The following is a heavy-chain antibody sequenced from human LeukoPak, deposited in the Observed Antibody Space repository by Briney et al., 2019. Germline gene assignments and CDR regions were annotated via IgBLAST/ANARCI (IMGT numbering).Heavy chain of an antibody. V-gene: IGHV3-23*01. CDR3: AKDYCGGDCYPYYFDY. CDR1: GFTFSSYA. J-gene: IGHJ4*02. D-gene: IGHD2-21*01. CDR2: ICGSGGST. Sequence: GGSLRLSCAASGFTFSSYAMSWVRQAPGKGLEWVSDICGSGGSTYYADSVKGRFTISRDNSKNTLYLQMNSLRAEDTAVYYCAKDYCGGDCYPYYFDYWGQGTLVTVSS.